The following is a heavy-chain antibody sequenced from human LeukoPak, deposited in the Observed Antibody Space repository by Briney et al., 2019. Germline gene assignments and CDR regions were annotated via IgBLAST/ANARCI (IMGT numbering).Heavy chain of an antibody. V-gene: IGHV4-39*07. CDR3: ARTRTPYAFDI. Sequence: SETLSLTCTVSGGSISSSSYYWGWIRQPPGKGLEWIGSIYYSGSTYYNPSLKSRVTISVDTSKNQFSLKLSSVTAADTAVYYCARTRTPYAFDIWGQGTMVTVSS. J-gene: IGHJ3*02. D-gene: IGHD1-14*01. CDR2: IYYSGST. CDR1: GGSISSSSYY.